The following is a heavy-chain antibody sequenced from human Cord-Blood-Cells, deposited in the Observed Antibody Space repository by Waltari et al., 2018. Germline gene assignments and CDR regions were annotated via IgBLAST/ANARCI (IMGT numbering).Heavy chain of an antibody. CDR2: INHSGST. CDR1: GGSFSGYY. CDR3: ARGYSGSWYGY. Sequence: QVQLQQWGAGLLKPSETLSLTCAVYGGSFSGYYWSWIRQPPGKGLEWFGEINHSGSTTYNPSLKSRVTISVDTSKNQFSLKLSSVTAADTAVYYCARGYSGSWYGYWGQGTLVTVSS. J-gene: IGHJ4*02. V-gene: IGHV4-34*01. D-gene: IGHD6-13*01.